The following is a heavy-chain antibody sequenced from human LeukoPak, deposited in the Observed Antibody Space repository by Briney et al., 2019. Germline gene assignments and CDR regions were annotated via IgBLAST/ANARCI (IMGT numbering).Heavy chain of an antibody. CDR2: IYYRGNT. CDR1: GGSISSFY. Sequence: PSETLSLTCTVSGGSISSFYWSWIRQPPGKGLEWIGYIYYRGNTQYNPSLKSRVTISVDTSKNQFSLRLTSVTAADTAVYYCARDLDYGGSSIWYLDLWGRGTLVTVSS. J-gene: IGHJ2*01. D-gene: IGHD4-23*01. CDR3: ARDLDYGGSSIWYLDL. V-gene: IGHV4-59*01.